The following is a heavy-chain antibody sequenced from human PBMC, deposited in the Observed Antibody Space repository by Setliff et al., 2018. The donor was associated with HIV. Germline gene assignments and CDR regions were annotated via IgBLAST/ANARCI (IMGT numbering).Heavy chain of an antibody. Sequence: SETLSLTCTVSGGSISRGDYYWNWIRQPAGKGLEWIGHIYTSGSTSGSTYYNPSLKSRVTISVDTSKNQFSLKLSSVTAADTAVYYCATAVAGADAFDIWGQGTMVTVSS. D-gene: IGHD6-19*01. CDR1: GGSISRGDYY. CDR3: ATAVAGADAFDI. CDR2: IYTSGSTSGST. J-gene: IGHJ3*02. V-gene: IGHV4-61*09.